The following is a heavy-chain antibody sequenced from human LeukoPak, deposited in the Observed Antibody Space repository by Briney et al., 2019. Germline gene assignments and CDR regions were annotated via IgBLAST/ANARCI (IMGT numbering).Heavy chain of an antibody. CDR3: ARIYPRYSDESGSYRGEFDF. D-gene: IGHD3-22*01. CDR1: GYTFTGWH. V-gene: IGHV1-2*02. Sequence: ASVKVSCKASGYTFTGWHLHWVRQTPGQGLEWMGWINPRSGVRKSAQTFEGRVGMSRDTAIKKAYMDLSRLRSDDTAVYYCARIYPRYSDESGSYRGEFDFWGQGTLVTVS. CDR2: INPRSGVR. J-gene: IGHJ4*02.